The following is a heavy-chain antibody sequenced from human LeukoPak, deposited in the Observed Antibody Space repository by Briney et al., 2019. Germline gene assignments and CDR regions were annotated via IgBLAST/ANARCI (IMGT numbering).Heavy chain of an antibody. CDR1: GFTFSSYA. CDR3: ARGEWDYFDY. V-gene: IGHV3-30-3*01. CDR2: ISYDGSNK. D-gene: IGHD2-8*01. Sequence: GGSLRLSCAASGFTFSSYAMHWVRQAPGEGLEWVAVISYDGSNKYYADSVKGRFTISRDNSKNTLYLQMNSLRAEDTAVYYCARGEWDYFDYGGQGTLVTVSS. J-gene: IGHJ4*02.